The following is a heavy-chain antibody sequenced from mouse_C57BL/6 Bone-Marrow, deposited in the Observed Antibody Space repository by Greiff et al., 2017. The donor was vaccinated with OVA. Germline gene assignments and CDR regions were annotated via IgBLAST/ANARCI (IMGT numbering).Heavy chain of an antibody. J-gene: IGHJ4*01. D-gene: IGHD2-1*01. CDR3: ARSGGNYVNAMDD. CDR1: GYAFSSSW. V-gene: IGHV1-82*01. CDR2: IYPGDGDT. Sequence: VKLMESGPELVKPGASVKISCTASGYAFSSSWMNWVQQRPGKGLEWIGRIYPGDGDTNYNGKFKGTATLTADKYSSTAYMQLSSLTSEDSAVYFCARSGGNYVNAMDDWGQGTSVTVSS.